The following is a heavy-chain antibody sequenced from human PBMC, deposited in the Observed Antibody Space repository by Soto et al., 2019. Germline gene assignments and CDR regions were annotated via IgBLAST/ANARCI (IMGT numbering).Heavy chain of an antibody. Sequence: PGGSLRLSCAASGFTFSSFAMSWVRQAPGKGLEWVSVISDSGGSTYYADSVRSRFTISRDNSKSTLFLQMNSLRGDDTAIYYCAKPISGYYAPSDHWGQGTQVTVSS. CDR2: ISDSGGST. D-gene: IGHD3-22*01. CDR3: AKPISGYYAPSDH. CDR1: GFTFSSFA. V-gene: IGHV3-23*01. J-gene: IGHJ4*02.